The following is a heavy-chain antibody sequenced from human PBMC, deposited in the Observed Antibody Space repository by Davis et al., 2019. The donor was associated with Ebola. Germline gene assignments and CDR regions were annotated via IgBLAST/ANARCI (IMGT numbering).Heavy chain of an antibody. CDR3: VRYPPSNWNEFDY. V-gene: IGHV1-8*01. CDR1: GYTFTTYD. CDR2: MNPKTANT. Sequence: ASVKVSCKASGYTFTTYDIDWVRQATGQGLEWMGWMNPKTANTGYAQKFQGRFTMTRDTSITTAYMELSSLTSEDTAVYYCVRYPPSNWNEFDYWGQGTLVTVSP. J-gene: IGHJ4*02. D-gene: IGHD1-20*01.